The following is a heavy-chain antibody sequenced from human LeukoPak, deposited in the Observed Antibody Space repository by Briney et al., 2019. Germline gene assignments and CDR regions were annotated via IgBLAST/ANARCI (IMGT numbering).Heavy chain of an antibody. CDR3: TTGWVAGSYYFDY. V-gene: IGHV3-15*01. J-gene: IGHJ4*02. Sequence: TGGPLRLSCVVSGLTFSNAWMNGPRQAPGEGLEWVGHIKSKTDGGTTDYAAPVKGRFTIPRDDPKNTLYLQINSLKTEDTAVYYCTTGWVAGSYYFDYWGQGTLVTVSS. CDR1: GLTFSNAW. D-gene: IGHD6-19*01. CDR2: IKSKTDGGTT.